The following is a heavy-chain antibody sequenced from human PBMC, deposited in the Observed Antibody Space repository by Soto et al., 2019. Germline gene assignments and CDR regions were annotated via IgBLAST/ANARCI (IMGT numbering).Heavy chain of an antibody. Sequence: GESLKISCKGSGYSFTSYWIGWVRQMPGKGREWMGIIYPGDSDTRYSPAFQGQVTISADKSIGTAYLQWSSLKASDTAMYYCARRMVDWFDPWGQGTLVTVSS. CDR2: IYPGDSDT. CDR3: ARRMVDWFDP. CDR1: GYSFTSYW. J-gene: IGHJ5*02. D-gene: IGHD2-8*01. V-gene: IGHV5-51*01.